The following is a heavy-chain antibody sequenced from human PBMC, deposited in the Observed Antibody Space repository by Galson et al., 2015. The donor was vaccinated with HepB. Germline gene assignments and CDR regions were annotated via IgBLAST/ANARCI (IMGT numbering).Heavy chain of an antibody. CDR1: GFNFSSYN. Sequence: SLRLSCAAFGFNFSSYNMNWVRQAPGKGLEWVSYISSSSSTIYYADSVKGRFTISTDNAKNSLYLQMNSLRAEDTAVYYCEAAKDAFDIWGQGTMVTVSS. J-gene: IGHJ3*02. CDR3: EAAKDAFDI. V-gene: IGHV3-48*04. D-gene: IGHD5-18*01. CDR2: ISSSSSTI.